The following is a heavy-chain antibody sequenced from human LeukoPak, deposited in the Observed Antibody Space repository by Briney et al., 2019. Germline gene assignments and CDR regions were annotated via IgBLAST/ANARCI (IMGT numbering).Heavy chain of an antibody. CDR1: GFTFSSYW. Sequence: GGSLRLSCAASGFTFSSYWMHWVRQVPGKGLVWVSRINTDGSSTSYADSVKGRFTISRDNAENTLYLQMNSLRAEDTAVYYCVRIRYDSSGRYFDNWGQGTLVTVSS. CDR2: INTDGSST. D-gene: IGHD3-22*01. V-gene: IGHV3-74*01. CDR3: VRIRYDSSGRYFDN. J-gene: IGHJ4*02.